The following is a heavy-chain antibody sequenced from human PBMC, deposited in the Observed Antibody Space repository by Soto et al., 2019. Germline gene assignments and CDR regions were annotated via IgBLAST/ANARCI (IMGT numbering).Heavy chain of an antibody. V-gene: IGHV3-23*01. Sequence: PGGSLRLSCAASGFTFSNYAMTWVRQAPGKGLEWVSSVTNSGSGTYYADSVKGRFTISRDNSKNTLFLQMSSLRAEDTAVYYCAREDDTIGSSFDIWGQGTMVTVSS. D-gene: IGHD3-22*01. CDR2: VTNSGSGT. J-gene: IGHJ3*02. CDR3: AREDDTIGSSFDI. CDR1: GFTFSNYA.